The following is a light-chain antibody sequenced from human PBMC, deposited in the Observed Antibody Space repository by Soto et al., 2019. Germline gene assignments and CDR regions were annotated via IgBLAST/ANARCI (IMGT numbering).Light chain of an antibody. CDR1: QSVSVY. Sequence: EIVMTQSPATLSVSPGERATMAXRARQSVSVYLAWYQQKRGXAPRXXXYDXSSRATGIPDRFSGGGSGTDFTLTISRLEPEDFAVYYCQQFSSDPRTFGGGTKVDIK. CDR3: QQFSSDPRT. V-gene: IGKV3-20*01. CDR2: DXS. J-gene: IGKJ4*01.